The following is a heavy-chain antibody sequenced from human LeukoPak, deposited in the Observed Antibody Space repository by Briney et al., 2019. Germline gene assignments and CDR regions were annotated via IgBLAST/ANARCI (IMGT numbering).Heavy chain of an antibody. CDR2: IYPGDSDI. CDR3: VRRTRGYTYYYDSSGTGFDS. D-gene: IGHD3-22*01. CDR1: GYSFTSYW. J-gene: IGHJ4*02. V-gene: IGHV5-51*01. Sequence: GESLKISCKGSGYSFTSYWIGWVRQMPGKGLEWMGIIYPGDSDIRYSPSFQGQVTISADKSISTAYLQWSSLKASDTAMYYCVRRTRGYTYYYDSSGTGFDSWGQGTLVTVSS.